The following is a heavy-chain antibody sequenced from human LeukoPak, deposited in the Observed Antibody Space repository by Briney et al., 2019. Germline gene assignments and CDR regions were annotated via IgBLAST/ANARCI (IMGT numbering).Heavy chain of an antibody. CDR2: INPNSGGT. V-gene: IGHV1-2*02. Sequence: ASVKVSCKASGYTFTGYYMHWVRQAPGQGLEWMGWINPNSGGTNYAQKFQGRVTMTRDTSISTAYMELSRLRSDDTAVYHCARHHYGDYGGGEYWGQGTLVTVSS. J-gene: IGHJ4*02. CDR3: ARHHYGDYGGGEY. CDR1: GYTFTGYY. D-gene: IGHD4-17*01.